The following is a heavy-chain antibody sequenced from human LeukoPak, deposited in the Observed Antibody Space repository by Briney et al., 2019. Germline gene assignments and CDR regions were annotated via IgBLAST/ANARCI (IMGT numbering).Heavy chain of an antibody. D-gene: IGHD3-3*01. CDR1: GGTFSSYA. CDR2: IIPIFGIA. CDR3: ARVNFLSVGQSKNGMDV. Sequence: SVKVSCKASGGTFSSYAISWVRQAPGQGLEWMGRIIPIFGIANYAQKFQGRVTITADKSTSTAYMELSSLRSEDTAVYYCARVNFLSVGQSKNGMDVWGQGTTVTVSS. V-gene: IGHV1-69*04. J-gene: IGHJ6*02.